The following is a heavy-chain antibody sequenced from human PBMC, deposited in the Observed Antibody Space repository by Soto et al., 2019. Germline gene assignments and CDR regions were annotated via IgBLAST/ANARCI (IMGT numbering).Heavy chain of an antibody. CDR3: ARDGPVDPPDYEEHYYYYYYMDV. Sequence: GGSLRLSCAASGFTFSDYYMSWIRQAPGKGLEWVSYISSSGSTIYYADSVKGRFTISRDNAKNSLYLQMNSLRAEDTAVYYCARDGPVDPPDYEEHYYYYYYMDVWGKGTTVTVSS. V-gene: IGHV3-11*01. J-gene: IGHJ6*03. CDR1: GFTFSDYY. CDR2: ISSSGSTI. D-gene: IGHD4-17*01.